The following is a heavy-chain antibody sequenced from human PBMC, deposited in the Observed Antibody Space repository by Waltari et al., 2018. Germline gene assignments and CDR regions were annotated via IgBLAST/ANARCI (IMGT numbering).Heavy chain of an antibody. CDR2: IYYRGTT. CDR1: GGSVISGSYY. CDR3: ARQGVASRPIDS. Sequence: QVQLQESGPGLVKPSETLSLTCTVSGGSVISGSYYWSWIRQPPGKGLEWIGYIYYRGTTNYHPSLKSRVTISVDTSKNQFSLRLNSVTAADTAVYFCARQGVASRPIDSWGQGTLVTVAS. J-gene: IGHJ4*02. V-gene: IGHV4-61*01. D-gene: IGHD6-6*01.